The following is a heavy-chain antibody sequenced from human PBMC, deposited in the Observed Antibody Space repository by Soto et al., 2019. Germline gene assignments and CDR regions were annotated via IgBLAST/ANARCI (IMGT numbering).Heavy chain of an antibody. CDR1: GGTFSSYT. J-gene: IGHJ4*02. CDR3: ARSDYYGSGSGYFDY. Sequence: QVQLVQSGAEVKQPGSSVKVSCKASGGTFSSYTISWVRQAPGQGLEWMGRIIPILGIANYAQKFQGRVTITADKSTSTAYMELSSLRSEDTAVYYCARSDYYGSGSGYFDYWGQGTLVTVSS. D-gene: IGHD3-10*01. V-gene: IGHV1-69*02. CDR2: IIPILGIA.